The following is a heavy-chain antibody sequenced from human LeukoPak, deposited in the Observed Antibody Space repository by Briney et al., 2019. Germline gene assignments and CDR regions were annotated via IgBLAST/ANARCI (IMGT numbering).Heavy chain of an antibody. CDR1: GFTFSNYA. J-gene: IGHJ5*02. CDR2: ISGSGGIT. V-gene: IGHV3-23*01. D-gene: IGHD3-9*01. CDR3: AKGPDYDILTGYSWFDP. Sequence: PGGSLRLSCAASGFTFSNYAMGWVRQAPGKGLEWVSAISGSGGITYYADSVKGRFTISRDNSKNTLYLQMNSLRAEDTAVYYCAKGPDYDILTGYSWFDPWGQGTLVTVSS.